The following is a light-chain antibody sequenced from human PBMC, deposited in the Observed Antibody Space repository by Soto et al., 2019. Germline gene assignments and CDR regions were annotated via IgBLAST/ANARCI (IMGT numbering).Light chain of an antibody. CDR1: QSVSSN. CDR3: QQYNNWPPKT. CDR2: GAS. J-gene: IGKJ1*01. Sequence: EIVMTQSSATLYVSPGERATLSCRASQSVSSNLAWYQQKPGQAPRLLIYGASTRATGIPARFSGSGSGTEFTLTISSLQSEDFAVYYCQQYNNWPPKTFGQGTKVDIK. V-gene: IGKV3-15*01.